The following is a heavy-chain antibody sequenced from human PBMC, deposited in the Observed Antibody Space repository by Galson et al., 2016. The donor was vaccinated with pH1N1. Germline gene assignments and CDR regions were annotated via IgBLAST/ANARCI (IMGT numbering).Heavy chain of an antibody. CDR2: IIGMFAKT. Sequence: SVMVSCKASGGTFSSFGISWVRQAPGQGLEWMGGIIGMFAKTNYAQKFQGRVTITADELTSTAYMDLSSLTSEDTAVYYCARSPGYMVTALDNWGHGTLVTVSS. CDR1: GGTFSSFG. V-gene: IGHV1-69*13. D-gene: IGHD2-21*02. J-gene: IGHJ4*01. CDR3: ARSPGYMVTALDN.